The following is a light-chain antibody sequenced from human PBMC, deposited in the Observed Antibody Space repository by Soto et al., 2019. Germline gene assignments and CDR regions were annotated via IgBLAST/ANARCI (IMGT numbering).Light chain of an antibody. CDR2: EVS. J-gene: IGLJ2*01. Sequence: QSALTQPASVSGSPGQTITISCTGTSSDVGGYAYVSWYQQYPGKVPKLVISEVSNRHSGVSHRFSGSRSGNTASLTISGLQAEDEADYHCSSYTSSTTPVFGGGTKLTVL. CDR3: SSYTSSTTPV. V-gene: IGLV2-14*01. CDR1: SSDVGGYAY.